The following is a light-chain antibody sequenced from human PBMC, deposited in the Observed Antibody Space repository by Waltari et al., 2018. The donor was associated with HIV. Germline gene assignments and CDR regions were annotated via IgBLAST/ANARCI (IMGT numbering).Light chain of an antibody. V-gene: IGKV1-39*02. J-gene: IGKJ2*01. CDR1: QGVGKK. CDR3: QQTMTVPYT. Sequence: DVQITQSPSFLSSSVVSTASITCRASQGVGKKLNWYQQKPGKAPKLLIYAALTIHPGVPWRFSGGGLETGFALTIASLQPDDAATYVCQQTMTVPYTFGPGT. CDR2: AAL.